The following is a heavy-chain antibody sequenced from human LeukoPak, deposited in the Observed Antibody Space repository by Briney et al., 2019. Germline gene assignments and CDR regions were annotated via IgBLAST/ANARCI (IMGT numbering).Heavy chain of an antibody. J-gene: IGHJ4*02. Sequence: GALRLSCAASGFTFSDYYMSWIRQAPGKGLEWVSYISSSGSTIYYADSVKGRFTISRDNAKNSLYLQMNSLRAEDTAVYYCAKDRCSSTSCFYFDYWGQGTLVTVSS. CDR3: AKDRCSSTSCFYFDY. CDR1: GFTFSDYY. V-gene: IGHV3-11*04. CDR2: ISSSGSTI. D-gene: IGHD2-2*01.